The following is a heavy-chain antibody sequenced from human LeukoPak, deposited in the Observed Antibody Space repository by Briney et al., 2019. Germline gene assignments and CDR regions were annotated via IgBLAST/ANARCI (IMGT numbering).Heavy chain of an antibody. CDR2: SCYTLST. Sequence: SETLSLTCSVSGASISSGTYYWGWILQPPGKGLEWIGRSCYTLSTYDNPSLKSRVTISVDTSKNLCSVKLSSVTAADTAVYYCASRGGSGRALHYWGQGTLVTVSS. D-gene: IGHD1-26*01. CDR1: GASISSGTYY. CDR3: ASRGGSGRALHY. V-gene: IGHV4-39*01. J-gene: IGHJ4*02.